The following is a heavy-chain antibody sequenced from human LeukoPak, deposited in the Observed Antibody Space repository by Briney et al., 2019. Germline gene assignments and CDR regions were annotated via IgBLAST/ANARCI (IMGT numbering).Heavy chain of an antibody. CDR3: ARVSTYYYDSSGYPFDY. J-gene: IGHJ4*02. CDR2: IIPIFGTA. CDR1: GGTFSSYA. Sequence: SVKVSCKASGGTFSSYAISWVRQAPGQGLEWMGGIIPIFGTANYAQKFQGRVTITTDESTSTAYMELSSLRSEDTAVYYCARVSTYYYDSSGYPFDYWGQGTLVTVSS. D-gene: IGHD3-22*01. V-gene: IGHV1-69*05.